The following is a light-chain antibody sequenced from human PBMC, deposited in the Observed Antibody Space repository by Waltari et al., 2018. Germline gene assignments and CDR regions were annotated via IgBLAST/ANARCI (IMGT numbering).Light chain of an antibody. J-gene: IGKJ4*01. Sequence: AIQLTQSPSSLSASVGDRVTLTCRASQGISGNLTWYQQKAGRAPKLLIYAASSLESGVPSRFSGSGSGTDFTLTISSLQPEDFATYYCQQFYSYPLTFGGGTKVEIK. V-gene: IGKV1-13*02. CDR3: QQFYSYPLT. CDR1: QGISGN. CDR2: AAS.